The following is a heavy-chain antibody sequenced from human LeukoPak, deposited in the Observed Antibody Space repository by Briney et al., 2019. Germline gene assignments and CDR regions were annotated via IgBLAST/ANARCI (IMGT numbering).Heavy chain of an antibody. CDR2: IYHSGST. J-gene: IGHJ4*02. Sequence: SETLSLTCTVSGGSISSGGYYWSWIRQPPGKGLEWIGYIYHSGSTYYNPSLKSRVTISVDRSKNQFSLKLSSVTAADTAVYYCARGLTTVTTGAGVDYWGQGTLVTVSS. CDR3: ARGLTTVTTGAGVDY. CDR1: GGSISSGGYY. D-gene: IGHD4-11*01. V-gene: IGHV4-30-2*01.